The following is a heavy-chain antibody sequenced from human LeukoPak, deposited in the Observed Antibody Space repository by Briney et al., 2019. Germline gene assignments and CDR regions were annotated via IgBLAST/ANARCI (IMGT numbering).Heavy chain of an antibody. J-gene: IGHJ4*02. Sequence: SETLSLTCAVSGASISSYYWSWIRQSPGTGLEWIGYIYYSASTNYNPSVKSRGTISVDTSKNQFSLRLSSVTAADTAVYYCARGYGGNPPDYWGQGTLVTVSS. CDR1: GASISSYY. CDR3: ARGYGGNPPDY. D-gene: IGHD4-23*01. CDR2: IYYSAST. V-gene: IGHV4-59*08.